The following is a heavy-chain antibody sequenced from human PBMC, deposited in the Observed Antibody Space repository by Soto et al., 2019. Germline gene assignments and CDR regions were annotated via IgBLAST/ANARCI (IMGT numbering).Heavy chain of an antibody. CDR1: GGSFSGYY. J-gene: IGHJ6*03. V-gene: IGHV4-34*01. Sequence: SETLSLTCAVYGGSFSGYYWSWIRQPPGKGLEWIGEINHSGSTNYNPSLKSRVTISVDTSKNQFSLKLSSVTAADTAVYYCARVSPKHYDFWSGYYTQYYYYYMDVWGKGTTVTVSS. CDR2: INHSGST. CDR3: ARVSPKHYDFWSGYYTQYYYYYMDV. D-gene: IGHD3-3*01.